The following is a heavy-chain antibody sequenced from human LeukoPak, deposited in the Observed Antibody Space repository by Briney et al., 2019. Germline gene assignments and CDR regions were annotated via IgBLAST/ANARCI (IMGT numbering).Heavy chain of an antibody. Sequence: PSETLSLTCTVSGGSISSGYYWGWIRQPPGKGLEWIGSIYHSGSTYYNPSLKSRVTISVDTSKNQFSLKLSSVTAADTAVYYCARGASIAVAPSGWFDPWGQGTLVTVSS. D-gene: IGHD6-19*01. CDR2: IYHSGST. CDR3: ARGASIAVAPSGWFDP. V-gene: IGHV4-38-2*02. J-gene: IGHJ5*02. CDR1: GGSISSGYY.